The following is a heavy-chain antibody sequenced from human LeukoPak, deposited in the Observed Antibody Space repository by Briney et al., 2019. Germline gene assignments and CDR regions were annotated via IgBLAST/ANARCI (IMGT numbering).Heavy chain of an antibody. V-gene: IGHV3-7*01. CDR1: GFTFDDYA. J-gene: IGHJ4*02. Sequence: GGSLRLSCAASGFTFDDYAMHWVRQAPGKGLEWVANIKQDGSEKYYVDSVKGRFTISRDNAKNSLYLQMNSLRAEDTAVYYCARDCWDYGSGSYCGIDYWGQGTLVTVSS. CDR2: IKQDGSEK. CDR3: ARDCWDYGSGSYCGIDY. D-gene: IGHD3-10*01.